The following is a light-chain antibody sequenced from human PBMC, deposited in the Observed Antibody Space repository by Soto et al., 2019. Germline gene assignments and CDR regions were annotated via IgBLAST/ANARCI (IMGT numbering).Light chain of an antibody. CDR3: CSYTSSSTPVV. J-gene: IGLJ2*01. CDR1: SSDVGGYNY. V-gene: IGLV2-14*01. Sequence: QSVLTQPASVSGSPGQSITISCTGTSSDVGGYNYVSWYQQHPGKAPKLMIYDVSNRPSGVSNRFSGSKTGNTASLSISGVQEEDEADYYCCSYTSSSTPVVFGGGTKLTVL. CDR2: DVS.